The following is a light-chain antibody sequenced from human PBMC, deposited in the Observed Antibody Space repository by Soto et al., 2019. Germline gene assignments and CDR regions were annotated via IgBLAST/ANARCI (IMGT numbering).Light chain of an antibody. CDR2: GNS. V-gene: IGLV1-40*01. J-gene: IGLJ1*01. CDR1: SSNIGAGYD. CDR3: QSYDSSLSASNV. Sequence: HSVLTQPPSVSGAPGQRVTFSCTGSSSNIGAGYDVHWYQQLPGTAPKLLIYGNSNRPSGVPDRFSGSKSGTSASLAITGLQAEDEADYYCQSYDSSLSASNVFGTGTKVTVL.